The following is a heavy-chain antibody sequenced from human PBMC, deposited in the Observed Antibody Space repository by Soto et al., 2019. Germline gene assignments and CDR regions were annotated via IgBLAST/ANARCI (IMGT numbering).Heavy chain of an antibody. V-gene: IGHV4-61*01. CDR2: IYYSGST. J-gene: IGHJ4*02. CDR3: AREVSTMVRGVRYIDY. Sequence: SETLSLTCTVSGGSVSSGSYYWSWIRQPPGKGLEWIGYIYYSGSTNYNPSLKSRVTISVDTSKNQISLKMSSVTAADTVLFYCAREVSTMVRGVRYIDYWGQGTLVTVSS. CDR1: GGSVSSGSYY. D-gene: IGHD3-10*01.